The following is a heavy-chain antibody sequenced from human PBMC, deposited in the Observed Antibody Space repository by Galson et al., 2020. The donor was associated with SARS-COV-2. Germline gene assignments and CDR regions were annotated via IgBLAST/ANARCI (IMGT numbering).Heavy chain of an antibody. D-gene: IGHD3-3*01. V-gene: IGHV4-34*01. J-gene: IGHJ6*03. Sequence: SETLSLTCAVYGESFSPNYWNWVRLTPGRGLEWIGEITHSGSPTYSPSLKSRVTISVDTSKNQFSLSLRSVSAADTAVYYCARARPSRSGFYYYYHMDVWSTGTTVTVSS. CDR2: ITHSGSP. CDR3: ARARPSRSGFYYYYHMDV. CDR1: GESFSPNY.